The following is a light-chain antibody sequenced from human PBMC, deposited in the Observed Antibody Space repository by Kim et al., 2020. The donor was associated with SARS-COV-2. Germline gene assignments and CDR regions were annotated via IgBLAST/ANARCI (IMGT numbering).Light chain of an antibody. CDR3: AAWDDSLKV. V-gene: IGLV1-47*01. J-gene: IGLJ1*01. CDR1: SSNIGNNY. CDR2: RNN. Sequence: PGERVTLSCSGSSSNIGNNYVYWYQQLPGTAPKPLIYRNNQRPPGVPDRFSGSQSGTSASLAISGLRSEDEADYYCAAWDDSLKVFGTGTKVTVL.